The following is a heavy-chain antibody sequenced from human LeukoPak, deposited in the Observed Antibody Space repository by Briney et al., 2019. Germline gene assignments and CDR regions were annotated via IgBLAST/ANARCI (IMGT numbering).Heavy chain of an antibody. D-gene: IGHD2-21*02. CDR1: GFTFSSYT. V-gene: IGHV3-48*04. CDR2: ISSSSSTI. J-gene: IGHJ4*02. Sequence: GGSLRLSCAVSGFTFSSYTMNWVRQAPRKGLEWVSYISSSSSTIFYADSVKGRFTISRDNAKNSLYLLMNSLRAEDTSVYYCARGPLGGDYYFDYWGQGTLVTVSS. CDR3: ARGPLGGDYYFDY.